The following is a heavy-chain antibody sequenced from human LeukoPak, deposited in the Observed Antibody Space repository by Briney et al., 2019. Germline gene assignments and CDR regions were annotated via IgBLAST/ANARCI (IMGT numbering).Heavy chain of an antibody. J-gene: IGHJ4*02. D-gene: IGHD3-22*01. CDR2: IKQDGSEK. CDR1: GFTFSSYA. Sequence: GGSLRLSCAASGFTFSSYAMHWVRQAPGKGLEWVANIKQDGSEKYYVDSVKGRFTISRDNAKNSLYLQMNSLRAEDTAVYYCARDHYYYDSSGYYLVYWGQGTLVTVSS. V-gene: IGHV3-7*01. CDR3: ARDHYYYDSSGYYLVY.